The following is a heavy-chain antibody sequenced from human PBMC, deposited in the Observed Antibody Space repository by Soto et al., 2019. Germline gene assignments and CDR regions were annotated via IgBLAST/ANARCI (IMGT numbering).Heavy chain of an antibody. Sequence: SETLSLTCTVSGGSISSGGYYWSWIRQHPGKGLEWIGYIYYSGSTYYNPSLKSRVTISVDTSKNQFSLKLSSVTAADTAVYYCARVFNDDYGGNSDYWGQGTLVTVSS. CDR2: IYYSGST. D-gene: IGHD4-17*01. CDR3: ARVFNDDYGGNSDY. J-gene: IGHJ4*02. V-gene: IGHV4-31*03. CDR1: GGSISSGGYY.